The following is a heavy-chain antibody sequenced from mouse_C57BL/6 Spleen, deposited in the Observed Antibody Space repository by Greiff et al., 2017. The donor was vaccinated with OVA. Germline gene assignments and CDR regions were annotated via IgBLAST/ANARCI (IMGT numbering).Heavy chain of an antibody. CDR1: GYAFTNYL. Sequence: VQGVESGAELVRPGTSVKVSCKASGYAFTNYLIEWVKQRPGQGLEWIGVINPGSGGTNYNEKFKGKATLTADKSSSTAYMQLSSLTSEDSAVYFCASNWDEVDYWGQGTTLTVSS. J-gene: IGHJ2*01. V-gene: IGHV1-54*01. CDR3: ASNWDEVDY. D-gene: IGHD4-1*02. CDR2: INPGSGGT.